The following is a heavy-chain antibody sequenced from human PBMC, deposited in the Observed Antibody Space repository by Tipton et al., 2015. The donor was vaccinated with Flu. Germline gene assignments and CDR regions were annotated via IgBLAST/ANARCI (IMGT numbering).Heavy chain of an antibody. CDR2: IKPDGSEK. J-gene: IGHJ4*02. D-gene: IGHD1/OR15-1a*01. V-gene: IGHV3-7*01. CDR3: TRDHYERVGTTDY. Sequence: SLRLSCVTSGFTFSSYWMNWVRQAPGQGLEWVANIKPDGSEKHYVESVKGRFTISRDNARDSLSLQMNSLRAEDTALYYCTRDHYERVGTTDYWGQGTLVTVSS. CDR1: GFTFSSYW.